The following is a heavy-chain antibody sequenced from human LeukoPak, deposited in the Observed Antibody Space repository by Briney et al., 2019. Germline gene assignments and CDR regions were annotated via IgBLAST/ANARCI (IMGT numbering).Heavy chain of an antibody. J-gene: IGHJ4*02. CDR1: GGSFSGYY. V-gene: IGHV4-34*01. D-gene: IGHD6-13*01. Sequence: SETLSLTCAVYGGSFSGYYWSWIRQPPGKGLEWIGEINHSGSTNYNPSLKSRVTISVDTSKNQFSLKLSSVTVADTAVYYCARAAGEDTAMVHPYSSSWYGYFDYWGQGTLVTVSS. CDR3: ARAAGEDTAMVHPYSSSWYGYFDY. CDR2: INHSGST.